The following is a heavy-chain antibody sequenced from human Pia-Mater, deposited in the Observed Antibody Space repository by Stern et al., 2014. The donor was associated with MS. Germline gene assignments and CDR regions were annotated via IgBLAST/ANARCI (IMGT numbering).Heavy chain of an antibody. CDR1: GFTFRNAW. CDR3: TTLDRSYPYYYYGMDV. CDR2: IKRKTDGGTT. Sequence: EVQLVESGGGLVKPGGSLRLSCAASGFTFRNAWMTWIRQAPGKGLEGVGRIKRKTDGGTTDYAAPVKGRFTISRDDSKNTLYLQMNSLKTEDTAVYYCTTLDRSYPYYYYGMDVWGQGTTVTVSS. D-gene: IGHD1-26*01. J-gene: IGHJ6*02. V-gene: IGHV3-15*01.